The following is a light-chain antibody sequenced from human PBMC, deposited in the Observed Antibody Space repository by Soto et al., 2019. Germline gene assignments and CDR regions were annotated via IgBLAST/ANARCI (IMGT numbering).Light chain of an antibody. CDR3: AAWDDSRSGGM. CDR1: SSNIGSNY. Sequence: QSVLTQPPSASGTPGQRVTISCSGSSSNIGSNYVYWYQQLPGTAPKLLIYRNNQRPSGVPDRISGSKSGTSASLAISGLRSEDEADYYCAAWDDSRSGGMFGGGTQLTVL. V-gene: IGLV1-47*01. J-gene: IGLJ7*01. CDR2: RNN.